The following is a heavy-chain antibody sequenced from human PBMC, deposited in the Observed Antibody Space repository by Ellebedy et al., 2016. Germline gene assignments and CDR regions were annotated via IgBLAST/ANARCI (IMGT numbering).Heavy chain of an antibody. V-gene: IGHV3-21*01. J-gene: IGHJ4*02. Sequence: GGSLRLXXAASGFTFSSYSMNWVRQAPGKGLEWVSSISSSSSYIYYADSVKGRFTISRDNAKNSLYLQMNSLRAEDTAVYYCARHYPHCSSTSCYTAPGYFDYWGQGTLVTVSS. CDR3: ARHYPHCSSTSCYTAPGYFDY. D-gene: IGHD2-2*02. CDR1: GFTFSSYS. CDR2: ISSSSSYI.